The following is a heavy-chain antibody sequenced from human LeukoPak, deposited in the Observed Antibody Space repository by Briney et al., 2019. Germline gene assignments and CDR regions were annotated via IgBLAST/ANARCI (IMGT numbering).Heavy chain of an antibody. CDR2: ISAYNGNT. V-gene: IGHV1-18*01. CDR3: ARAPGIVVVPAAPYYYYYMDV. CDR1: GYTFTSYG. Sequence: GASVKVSCEASGYTFTSYGISWVRQAPGQGLEWMGWISAYNGNTNYAQKLQGRVTMTTDTSTSTAYMELRSLRSDDTAVYYCARAPGIVVVPAAPYYYYYMDVWGKGTTVTVSS. D-gene: IGHD2-2*01. J-gene: IGHJ6*03.